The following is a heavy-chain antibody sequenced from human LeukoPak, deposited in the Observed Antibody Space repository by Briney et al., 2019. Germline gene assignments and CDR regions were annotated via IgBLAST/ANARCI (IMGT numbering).Heavy chain of an antibody. CDR3: AREGLGYSYGY. CDR1: GFTSSRYW. J-gene: IGHJ4*02. D-gene: IGHD5-18*01. V-gene: IGHV3-74*01. CDR2: VHSDGSST. Sequence: GGSLRLSCAASGFTSSRYWMHWVRQAPGKGLVWVSRVHSDGSSTYYADSVKGRFTISGDNAKNTLYLQMDSLRAEDTAVYYCAREGLGYSYGYWGQGTLVTVSS.